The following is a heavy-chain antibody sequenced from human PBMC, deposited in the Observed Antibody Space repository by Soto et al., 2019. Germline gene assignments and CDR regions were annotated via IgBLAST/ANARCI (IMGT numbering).Heavy chain of an antibody. CDR3: ARSRGGYLDY. J-gene: IGHJ4*02. CDR2: FYYSGST. D-gene: IGHD3-22*01. Sequence: SETLSLTCAVSGASISSYYWSWIRQPPGKGLEWIGYFYYSGSTNYNPSLKSRVTISVDTSKNQFSLKLSSVTAADTAVYYCARSRGGYLDYWGQGTLVTVSS. V-gene: IGHV4-59*01. CDR1: GASISSYY.